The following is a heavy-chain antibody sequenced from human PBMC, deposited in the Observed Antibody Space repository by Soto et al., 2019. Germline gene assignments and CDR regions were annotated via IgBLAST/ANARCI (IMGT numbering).Heavy chain of an antibody. CDR1: GGSFSGYY. Sequence: SETLSLTCAVYGGSFSGYYWSWIRQPPGKGLEWIGEINHSGSTNYNPSLKSRVTISVDTSQNQFSLKLSSVTAADTAVYYCAHEPNYYDSSGYYDYWGQGTLVTVSS. D-gene: IGHD3-22*01. CDR3: AHEPNYYDSSGYYDY. V-gene: IGHV4-34*01. CDR2: INHSGST. J-gene: IGHJ4*02.